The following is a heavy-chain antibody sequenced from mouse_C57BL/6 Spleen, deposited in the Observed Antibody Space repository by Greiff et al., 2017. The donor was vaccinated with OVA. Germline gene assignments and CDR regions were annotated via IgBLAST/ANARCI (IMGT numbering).Heavy chain of an antibody. D-gene: IGHD1-1*01. V-gene: IGHV1-82*01. CDR2: IYPGDGDT. CDR3: ARPGSSYGFAY. CDR1: GYAFSSSW. J-gene: IGHJ3*01. Sequence: QVQLKQSGPELVKPGASVKISCKASGYAFSSSWMNWVKQRPGKGLEWIGRIYPGDGDTNYNGKFKGKATLTADKSSSTAYMQLSSLTSEDSAVYFCARPGSSYGFAYWGQGTLVTVSA.